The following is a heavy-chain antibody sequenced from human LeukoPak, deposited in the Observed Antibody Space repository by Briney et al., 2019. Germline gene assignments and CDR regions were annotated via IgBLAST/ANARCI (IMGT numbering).Heavy chain of an antibody. CDR2: IWYDGSTK. Sequence: GGSLRLSCAASGFTFSSYGMHWVRQAPGKGLEWVAVIWYDGSTKYYADSVKGRFTIYRENSKNTLYLQMNSLRAEDTAVYYCARREMVRGANFDYWGQGTLVTVSS. D-gene: IGHD3-10*01. V-gene: IGHV3-33*01. CDR3: ARREMVRGANFDY. CDR1: GFTFSSYG. J-gene: IGHJ4*02.